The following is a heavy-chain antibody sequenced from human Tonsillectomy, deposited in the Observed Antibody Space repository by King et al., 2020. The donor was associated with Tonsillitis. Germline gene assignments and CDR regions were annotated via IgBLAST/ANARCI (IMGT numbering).Heavy chain of an antibody. CDR1: GDAASSNSNY. CDR3: ARRRDRYSRPHFDF. CDR2: KYFRGNT. Sequence: LQLQESGPGLVKPSETLSLTCTVSGDAASSNSNYWGGIRQPPRKGLEWIGSKYFRGNTSPSPSLEGRVSISADTSKNQPSLKQTAVTAAATAVYFCARRRDRYSRPHFDFWGQGTLVTVSS. D-gene: IGHD6-13*01. V-gene: IGHV4-39*01. J-gene: IGHJ4*02.